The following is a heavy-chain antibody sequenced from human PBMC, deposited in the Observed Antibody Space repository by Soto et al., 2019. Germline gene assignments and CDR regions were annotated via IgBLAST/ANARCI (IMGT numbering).Heavy chain of an antibody. Sequence: SDDCTVAGGSGYNGRHYRNWLRQPPGKGLEWIGYIYYTGTTNYNPSLKSHVTISVDTSKNQFSLKVKSVSAADTAVYFCARNSRGYIYGYYFDSWGQGTLVTVSS. CDR1: GGSGYNGRHY. D-gene: IGHD5-18*01. CDR3: ARNSRGYIYGYYFDS. J-gene: IGHJ4*02. CDR2: IYYTGTT. V-gene: IGHV4-61*01.